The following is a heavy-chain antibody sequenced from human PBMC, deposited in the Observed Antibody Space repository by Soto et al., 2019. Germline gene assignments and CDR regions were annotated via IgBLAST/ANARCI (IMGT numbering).Heavy chain of an antibody. J-gene: IGHJ4*02. CDR2: IVNSGIA. CDR1: GGSLTGQH. V-gene: IGHV4-4*09. D-gene: IGHD5-12*01. Sequence: QVQLQQSGPGLVKPSETLSLTCAVSGGSLTGQHWSWIRQPPGKGLEWIGQIVNSGIARYNPSRQGRVPISIDTSMNHFALRLSSVTAADTAVYYCASYMEGSGGRGSWGQGHVVTVSS. CDR3: ASYMEGSGGRGS.